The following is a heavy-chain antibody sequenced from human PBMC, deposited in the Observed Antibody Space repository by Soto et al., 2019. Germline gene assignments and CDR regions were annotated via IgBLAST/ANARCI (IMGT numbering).Heavy chain of an antibody. D-gene: IGHD2-15*01. J-gene: IGHJ4*02. CDR3: ARRYGGTFDY. CDR2: IYYSGST. CDR1: GGSISSYY. V-gene: IGHV4-59*08. Sequence: SETLSLTCAVYGGSISSYYWSWIRQPPGKGLEWIGYIYYSGSTNYNPSLKSRVTISVDTSKNQFSLKLSSVTAADTAVYYCARRYGGTFDYWGQGTLVTVSS.